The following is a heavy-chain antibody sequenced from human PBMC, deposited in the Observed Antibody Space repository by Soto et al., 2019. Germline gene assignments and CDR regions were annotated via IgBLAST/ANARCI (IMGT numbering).Heavy chain of an antibody. D-gene: IGHD6-19*01. Sequence: PSETLSLTCTVSGGSVSSGSYYWSWIRQPPGKGLEWIGYIYYSGSTNYNPSLKSRVTISVDTSKNQFSLKLSSVTAADTAVYFCARSVAVPGAHIDYWGQGTQVTVSS. CDR2: IYYSGST. J-gene: IGHJ4*02. V-gene: IGHV4-61*01. CDR3: ARSVAVPGAHIDY. CDR1: GGSVSSGSYY.